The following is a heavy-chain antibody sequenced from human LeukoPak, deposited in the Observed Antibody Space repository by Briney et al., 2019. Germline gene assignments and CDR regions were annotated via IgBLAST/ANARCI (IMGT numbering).Heavy chain of an antibody. CDR2: MYISGET. D-gene: IGHD6-19*01. Sequence: SETLSLTCTVSGGSISTYYWSWIRQPAGKGLEWIGRMYISGETNYNPSLKSRVTMSLDTSKNHFSLKLNSVTAADTAVYYCASGIQGAGNNYWGQGTLVTVSS. CDR3: ASGIQGAGNNY. J-gene: IGHJ4*02. V-gene: IGHV4-4*07. CDR1: GGSISTYY.